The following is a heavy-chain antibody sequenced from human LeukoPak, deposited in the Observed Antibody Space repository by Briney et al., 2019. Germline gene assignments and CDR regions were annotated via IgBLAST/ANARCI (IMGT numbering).Heavy chain of an antibody. CDR2: ISYDGSNK. D-gene: IGHD2-2*02. J-gene: IGHJ4*02. V-gene: IGHV3-30-3*01. CDR3: ASLGCSSTNCYNY. CDR1: GFTFSSYA. Sequence: PGRSLRLSCAASGFTFSSYAMHWVRQAPGKGLEWVAVISYDGSNKYYADSVKGRFTISRDNSKNTLYLQMNSLRAEDTAVYYCASLGCSSTNCYNYWGQGTLVTVSS.